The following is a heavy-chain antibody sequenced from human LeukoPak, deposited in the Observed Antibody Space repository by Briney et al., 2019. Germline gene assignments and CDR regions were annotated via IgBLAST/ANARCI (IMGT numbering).Heavy chain of an antibody. CDR1: GFTFNSQS. J-gene: IGHJ6*03. CDR2: ISSSGSYI. Sequence: PGGSLRLSCAASGFTFNSQSMNWVRQAPGKGLEWVSYISSSGSYIYYADSVKGRFTISRDNAENSLNLQMNSLRAEDTAVYYCARGDNWNSYYYYYMDVWGKGTTVTVFS. D-gene: IGHD1-7*01. V-gene: IGHV3-21*05. CDR3: ARGDNWNSYYYYYMDV.